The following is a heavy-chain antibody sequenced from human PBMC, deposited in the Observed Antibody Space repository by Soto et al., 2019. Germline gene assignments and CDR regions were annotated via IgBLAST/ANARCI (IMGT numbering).Heavy chain of an antibody. V-gene: IGHV3-30*18. D-gene: IGHD1-26*01. CDR3: AKDGSHNFDY. J-gene: IGHJ4*02. CDR1: GFPFSSYA. CDR2: XXYXXXNE. Sequence: SXXLSCAASGFPFSSYAMHWVRQAPGKGLEXXXXXXYXXXNEXXAEXXXXXXXIXXXNXXXTIYMQMKRLRAEETAVYYCAKDGSHNFDYWGQGTLVNVSS.